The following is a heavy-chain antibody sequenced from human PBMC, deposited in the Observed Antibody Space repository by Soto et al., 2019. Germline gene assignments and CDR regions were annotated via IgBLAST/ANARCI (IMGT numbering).Heavy chain of an antibody. V-gene: IGHV4-59*08. CDR3: ARQSRSGQAPNYCAGVAG. Sequence: QVQLQESGPGLVKPSETLSLTCSVSGGSISSDYWSWIRQPPGKGLEWIGYIYYNGSTNYHPSLKSRVXXXRXAPQNQFSLKVRSVTAADTAVCYCARQSRSGQAPNYCAGVAGWGHGNTVTVSS. J-gene: IGHJ6*02. D-gene: IGHD3-10*01. CDR2: IYYNGST. CDR1: GGSISSDY.